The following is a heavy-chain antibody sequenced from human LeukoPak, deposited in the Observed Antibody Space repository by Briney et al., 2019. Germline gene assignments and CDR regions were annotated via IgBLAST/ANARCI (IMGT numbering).Heavy chain of an antibody. CDR1: GFTFSWYS. CDR3: ARSYSSSRGTFDY. CDR2: IGSSSSYI. J-gene: IGHJ4*02. V-gene: IGHV3-21*01. D-gene: IGHD6-6*01. Sequence: GGSLRLSCAASGFTFSWYSMNWVRQAPGKGLEWVSSIGSSSSYIYYAESVKGQFTISRDNAKNSLYLQMNSLRAEDTAVYYCARSYSSSRGTFDYWGQGTLVTVSS.